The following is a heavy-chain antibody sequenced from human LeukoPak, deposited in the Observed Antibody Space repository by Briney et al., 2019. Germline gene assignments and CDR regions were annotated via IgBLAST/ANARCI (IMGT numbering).Heavy chain of an antibody. D-gene: IGHD5-12*01. CDR2: IIGSSGST. CDR3: AKGAYDYIEMGYFDY. V-gene: IGHV3-23*01. CDR1: GFSISNSA. Sequence: GGSLRLSCAASGFSISNSAMSWVRQAPGKGLEWVSLIIGSSGSTFYADSVKGRFTISRDNSKNTLFLQMNSLRAEDTAVYYCAKGAYDYIEMGYFDYWGQGTWSPSPQ. J-gene: IGHJ4*02.